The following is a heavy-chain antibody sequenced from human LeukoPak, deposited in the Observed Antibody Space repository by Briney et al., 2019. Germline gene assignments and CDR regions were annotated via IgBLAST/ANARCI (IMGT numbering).Heavy chain of an antibody. J-gene: IGHJ2*01. Sequence: PSETLSLTCTVSGGSISSYYWTWIRQPPGEGLEWIGYIFYSGSTNYSPSLKSRVAISVETSKNQFSLKLNSVTTADTAVYYCARGYCSGGSCHSGRYYFDFWGRGTLVTVSS. D-gene: IGHD2-15*01. CDR2: IFYSGST. CDR1: GGSISSYY. V-gene: IGHV4-59*01. CDR3: ARGYCSGGSCHSGRYYFDF.